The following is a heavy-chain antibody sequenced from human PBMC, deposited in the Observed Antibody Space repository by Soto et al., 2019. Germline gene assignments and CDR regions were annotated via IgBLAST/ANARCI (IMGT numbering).Heavy chain of an antibody. CDR2: IYYSGST. V-gene: IGHV4-59*08. CDR1: GGSISSYY. Sequence: QVQLQESGPGLVKPSETLSLTCTVSGGSISSYYWSWIRQPPGKGLEWIGYIYYSGSTNYNPSLKSRVTIAVDTSKNQFSLMPSSVTAADTAVYYCARRYGVYFDYWGQGTLVTVSS. CDR3: ARRYGVYFDY. J-gene: IGHJ4*02. D-gene: IGHD4-17*01.